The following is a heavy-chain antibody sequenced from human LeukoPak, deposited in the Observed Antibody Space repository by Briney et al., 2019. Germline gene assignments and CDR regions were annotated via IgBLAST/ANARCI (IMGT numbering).Heavy chain of an antibody. CDR3: ARDPTTVTKGFDI. V-gene: IGHV4-30-2*01. Sequence: SQTLSLTCAVSGGSISSGGYSWSWIRQPPGKGLEWIGYIYHSGSTNYNPSLKSRVTISVDTSKNQFSLKLSSVTAADTAVYYCARDPTTVTKGFDIWGQGTMVTVSS. D-gene: IGHD4-17*01. CDR2: IYHSGST. CDR1: GGSISSGGYS. J-gene: IGHJ3*02.